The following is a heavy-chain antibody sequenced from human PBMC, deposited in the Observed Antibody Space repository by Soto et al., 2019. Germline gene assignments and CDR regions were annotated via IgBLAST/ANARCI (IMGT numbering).Heavy chain of an antibody. CDR3: ARGARLVVPAALGFDP. J-gene: IGHJ5*02. V-gene: IGHV1-18*01. CDR1: GYTFTSYG. CDR2: ISAYNGNT. Sequence: ASVKVSCKASGYTFTSYGISWVRQAPGQGLEWMGWISAYNGNTNYAQKLQGRVTMTTDTSTSTAYMELRSLRSDDTAVYYCARGARLVVPAALGFDPRGQGTLVTVSS. D-gene: IGHD2-2*01.